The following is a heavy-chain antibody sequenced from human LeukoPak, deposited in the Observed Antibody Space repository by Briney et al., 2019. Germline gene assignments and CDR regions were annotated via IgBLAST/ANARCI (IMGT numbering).Heavy chain of an antibody. J-gene: IGHJ5*02. D-gene: IGHD6-13*01. CDR1: GYTFTSYD. CDR2: MNPNSGNT. V-gene: IGHV1-8*01. Sequence: GASVKVSCKASGYTFTSYDINWVRQATGQGLEWMGWMNPNSGNTGYAQKFQGRVTMTRNTSISTAYMELSSLRSEDTAVYYCARDIPKIAAAGAYWFDPWGQGTLVTVSS. CDR3: ARDIPKIAAAGAYWFDP.